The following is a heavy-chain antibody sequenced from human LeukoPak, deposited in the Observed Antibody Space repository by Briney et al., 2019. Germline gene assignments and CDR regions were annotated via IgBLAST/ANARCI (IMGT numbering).Heavy chain of an antibody. J-gene: IGHJ5*02. Sequence: GGSLRLSCAASGFTFDDYGMSWVRQAPGKGLEWVSGINWNGGSTGYADSVKGRFTISRDNAKNSLYLQMNSLRAEDTAFYYCARSRGGYGDYGSWFDPWGQGTLVTVSS. V-gene: IGHV3-20*04. CDR3: ARSRGGYGDYGSWFDP. CDR1: GFTFDDYG. D-gene: IGHD4-17*01. CDR2: INWNGGST.